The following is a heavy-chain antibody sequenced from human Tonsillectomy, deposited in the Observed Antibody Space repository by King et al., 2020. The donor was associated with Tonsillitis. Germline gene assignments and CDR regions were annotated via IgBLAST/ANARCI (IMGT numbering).Heavy chain of an antibody. CDR3: AKDRVTFFEWLSYFDF. CDR2: VSYDGSNK. J-gene: IGHJ4*01. V-gene: IGHV3-30*18. Sequence: VQLVESGGGVVQPGRSLRLSCAASGFTFSSYGMHWVRQAPGKGLEWVTVVSYDGSNKYYVDSVKGRFTISRDNSKNTLYLQMNSLRAEDTAVYYCAKDRVTFFEWLSYFDFWGQGTLVTVTS. D-gene: IGHD3-3*02. CDR1: GFTFSSYG.